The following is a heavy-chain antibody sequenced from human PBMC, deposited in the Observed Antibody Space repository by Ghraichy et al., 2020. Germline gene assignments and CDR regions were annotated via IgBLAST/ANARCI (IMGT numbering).Heavy chain of an antibody. V-gene: IGHV3-30*18. CDR1: GFTFSSYG. Sequence: GGSLRLSCAASGFTFSSYGMHWVRQAPGKGLEWVAVISYDGSNKYYADSVKGRFTISRDNSKNTLYLQMNSLRAEDTAVYYCAKDSPPYYDILTGDVDYSGQGTLVTVAS. J-gene: IGHJ4*02. D-gene: IGHD3-9*01. CDR2: ISYDGSNK. CDR3: AKDSPPYYDILTGDVDY.